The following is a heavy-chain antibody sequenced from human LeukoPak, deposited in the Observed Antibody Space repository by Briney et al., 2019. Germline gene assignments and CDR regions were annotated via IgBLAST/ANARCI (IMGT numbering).Heavy chain of an antibody. J-gene: IGHJ4*02. CDR3: ATEVVKQMTTVALPGY. V-gene: IGHV1-24*01. CDR1: GYTLTELS. CDR2: FDPEDGET. D-gene: IGHD4-23*01. Sequence: ASVKVSCKVSGYTLTELSMHWVRQAPGKGLEWMGGFDPEDGETIYAQKFQGRVTMTEDTSTDTAYMELSSLRSEDTAVYYCATEVVKQMTTVALPGYWGQGTLVTVSS.